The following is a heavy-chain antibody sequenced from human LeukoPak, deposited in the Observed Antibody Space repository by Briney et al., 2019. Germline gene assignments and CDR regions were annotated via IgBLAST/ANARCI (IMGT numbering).Heavy chain of an antibody. CDR2: ISAYNGNT. D-gene: IGHD3-22*01. CDR3: ARVPLDYYDSSGYYFCDY. CDR1: GYTFTSDG. Sequence: ASVKVSCKASGYTFTSDGISWVRQAPGQGLEWMGWISAYNGNTNYAQKLQGRVTMTTDTSTSTAYMELRSLRSDDTAVYYCARVPLDYYDSSGYYFCDYWGQGTLVTVSS. V-gene: IGHV1-18*01. J-gene: IGHJ4*02.